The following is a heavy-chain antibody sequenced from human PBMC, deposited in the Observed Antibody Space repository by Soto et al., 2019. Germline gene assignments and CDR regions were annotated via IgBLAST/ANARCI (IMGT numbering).Heavy chain of an antibody. V-gene: IGHV1-18*04. CDR1: WYTFTIYC. J-gene: IGHJ4*01. Sequence: ASLNVSLKASWYTFTIYCIILFLHCPLQWLELMGWISAYNGNTNYAQNLQGRVTMTTDASTSTAYMDLRSLRSDDTAVYYCARHHYDFWPGYYGSLEQWGNATLVTVS. CDR2: ISAYNGNT. D-gene: IGHD3-3*01. CDR3: ARHHYDFWPGYYGSLEQ.